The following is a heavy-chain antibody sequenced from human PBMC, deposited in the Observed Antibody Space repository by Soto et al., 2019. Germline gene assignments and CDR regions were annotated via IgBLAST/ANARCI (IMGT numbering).Heavy chain of an antibody. Sequence: QVQLQESGPGLVKPSQTLSLTCTVSGGSISSGGYYLSWIRQHPGKGLEWIGYIYYSGSTYYNPSLKSRVTISVDTSKNQFSLKLSSVTAADTAVYYCARDSVGSSSPYYFDYWGQGTLVTVSS. D-gene: IGHD6-6*01. J-gene: IGHJ4*02. V-gene: IGHV4-31*03. CDR1: GGSISSGGYY. CDR3: ARDSVGSSSPYYFDY. CDR2: IYYSGST.